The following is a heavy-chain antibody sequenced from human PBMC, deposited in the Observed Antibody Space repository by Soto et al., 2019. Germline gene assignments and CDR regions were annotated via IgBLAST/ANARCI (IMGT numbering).Heavy chain of an antibody. CDR1: GYTFNTYT. J-gene: IGHJ4*02. CDR2: ITPGTGAT. D-gene: IGHD6-19*01. Sequence: QVQLVQSGAEVKRPGASVKVSCKGLGYTFNTYTLHWVRQAPGQGLEWMGWITPGTGATKSSRKFQGRVSFTRDTSASTANMELSSLGSDDTAVYYCARDMAGAYKGLDYWGQGTLVTVSS. CDR3: ARDMAGAYKGLDY. V-gene: IGHV1-3*01.